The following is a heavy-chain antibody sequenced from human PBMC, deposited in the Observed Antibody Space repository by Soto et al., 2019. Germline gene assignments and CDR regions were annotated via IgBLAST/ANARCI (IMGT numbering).Heavy chain of an antibody. V-gene: IGHV4-59*01. J-gene: IGHJ4*02. CDR3: ARGRRWDGGGWGFDH. CDR2: IYYTGRS. D-gene: IGHD1-26*01. CDR1: GVSITGYY. Sequence: QVHLQESGPGLLKPSETLSLTCNVSGVSITGYYWSWIRQPPGKGLEWIGYIYYTGRSQYSPSLKSRVAISVETSKKQFPLSLNSVTSTDTAVYYCARGRRWDGGGWGFDHWGRGALVTVSS.